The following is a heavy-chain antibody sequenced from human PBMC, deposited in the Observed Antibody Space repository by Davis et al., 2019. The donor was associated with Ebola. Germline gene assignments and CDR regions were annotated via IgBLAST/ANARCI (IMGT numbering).Heavy chain of an antibody. D-gene: IGHD3-10*01. CDR3: AKDLGGGRITMAGDV. J-gene: IGHJ6*02. CDR1: GFTFDDYA. V-gene: IGHV3-9*01. Sequence: PGGSLRLSCAASGFTFDDYAMHWVRQAPGKGLEWVSGISWNSGSIGYADSVKGRFTISRDNAKNSLYLQMNSLRAEDTALYYCAKDLGGGRITMAGDVWGQGTTVTVSS. CDR2: ISWNSGSI.